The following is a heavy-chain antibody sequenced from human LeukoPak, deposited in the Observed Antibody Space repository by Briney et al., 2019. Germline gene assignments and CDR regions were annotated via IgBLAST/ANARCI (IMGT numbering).Heavy chain of an antibody. Sequence: KTSETLSLTCTVSGGSISSYYWSWIRQHPGKGLEWIGYIYYSGSTNYNPSLKSRVTISVDTSKNQFSLKLSSVTAADTAVYYCARHMGLGYSYGYPYFDYWGQGTLVNLSS. D-gene: IGHD5-18*01. CDR2: IYYSGST. CDR1: GGSISSYY. V-gene: IGHV4-59*08. J-gene: IGHJ4*02. CDR3: ARHMGLGYSYGYPYFDY.